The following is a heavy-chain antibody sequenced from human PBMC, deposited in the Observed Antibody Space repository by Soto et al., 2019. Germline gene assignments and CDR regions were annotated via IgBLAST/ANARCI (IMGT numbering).Heavy chain of an antibody. Sequence: PGASLTVSCKGSGYSFTSYWIGWVRQRPGKGLEWMGIIYSGDSDTRYSPSFQGQVTIAADKSMSTAYLQWSSLKASDTAMYYCARRRDGYNYLAFNIWGQGTKVTVSS. CDR1: GYSFTSYW. J-gene: IGHJ3*02. V-gene: IGHV5-51*01. D-gene: IGHD5-12*01. CDR3: ARRRDGYNYLAFNI. CDR2: IYSGDSDT.